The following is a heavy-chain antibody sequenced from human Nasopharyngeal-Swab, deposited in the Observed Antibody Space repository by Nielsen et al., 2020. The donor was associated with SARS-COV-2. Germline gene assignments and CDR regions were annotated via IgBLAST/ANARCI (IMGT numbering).Heavy chain of an antibody. V-gene: IGHV1-46*01. J-gene: IGHJ4*02. Sequence: WVRKAHGRGLEWMGIINPSGSSTRDAQKCKGRVTMTRDTNTRTVYKELSSLRSEDTAVYYCAREKVPIGYGSGSYFDYWGQGTLVTVSS. CDR3: AREKVPIGYGSGSYFDY. CDR2: INPSGSST. D-gene: IGHD3-10*01.